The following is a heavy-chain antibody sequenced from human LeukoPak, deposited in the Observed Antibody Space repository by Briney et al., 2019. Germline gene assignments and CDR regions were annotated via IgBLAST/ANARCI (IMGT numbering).Heavy chain of an antibody. Sequence: TGGSLRLSCVVSGFTFSHYWMNWVRQAPGKGLEYVAYINPDGSEKNCVDSVKGRFSISRDNAQNTLFLQTNSLRAEDTAVYYCAREEAGTTFDYWGQGTLVTVSS. CDR2: INPDGSEK. CDR1: GFTFSHYW. V-gene: IGHV3-7*01. D-gene: IGHD1-7*01. J-gene: IGHJ4*02. CDR3: AREEAGTTFDY.